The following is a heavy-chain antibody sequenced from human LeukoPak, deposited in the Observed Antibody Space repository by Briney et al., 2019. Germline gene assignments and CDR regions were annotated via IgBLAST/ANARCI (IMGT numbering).Heavy chain of an antibody. D-gene: IGHD3-10*01. CDR3: ARDIVSGSGSLDY. CDR2: VKSDGSNP. V-gene: IGHV3-74*01. J-gene: IGHJ4*02. CDR1: GFTFSSYD. Sequence: GGSLRLSCAASGFTFSSYDMHWVRQAPGKGLVWVSRVKSDGSNPSYADSVKGRFTISRDNAENMLYLQMNTLGAEDTAVYYCARDIVSGSGSLDYWGQGTLVTVSS.